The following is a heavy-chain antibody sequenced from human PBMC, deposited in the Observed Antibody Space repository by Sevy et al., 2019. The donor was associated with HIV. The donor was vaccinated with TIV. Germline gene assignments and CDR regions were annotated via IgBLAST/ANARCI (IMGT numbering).Heavy chain of an antibody. D-gene: IGHD3-22*01. V-gene: IGHV3-48*03. CDR2: IISSGGTI. Sequence: GGSLRLSCTASGFTFSSYEMNWVRQAPGKGLEWVSYIISSGGTIYYADSVKGRFTISRDNAKNSLFLQMNSLRAEDMAVYDCARGPHYYYDSSAFFEYWGQGTLVTVSS. CDR1: GFTFSSYE. CDR3: ARGPHYYYDSSAFFEY. J-gene: IGHJ4*02.